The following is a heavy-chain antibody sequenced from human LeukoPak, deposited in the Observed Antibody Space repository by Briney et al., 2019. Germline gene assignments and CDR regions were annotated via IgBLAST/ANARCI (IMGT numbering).Heavy chain of an antibody. CDR2: ISVYNGNT. J-gene: IGHJ5*02. CDR1: GYTFTNYG. V-gene: IGHV1-18*01. CDR3: ARDKVYSSSNPYNWVDP. D-gene: IGHD6-6*01. Sequence: ASAKVSCKASGYTFTNYGINWVRQAPGQGLEWMGWISVYNGNTNYAQKLQGRVTTTTDTSTSTAYMELRSLRSDDTAVYYCARDKVYSSSNPYNWVDPWGQGTLVTVSS.